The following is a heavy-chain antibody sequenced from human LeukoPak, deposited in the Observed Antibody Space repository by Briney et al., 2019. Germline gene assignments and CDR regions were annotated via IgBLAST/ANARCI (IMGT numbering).Heavy chain of an antibody. V-gene: IGHV3-74*01. CDR1: GFTFSSYW. CDR2: INSEGIST. D-gene: IGHD3-10*01. Sequence: PGGSLRLSCAASGFTFSSYWMHWVRQAPGKGLVWVSRINSEGISTSYADFVKGRFTISRDNAKNTLYLQMDSLRAEDTAVYYCARAPGVDVFDMWGQGTMVTVSS. J-gene: IGHJ3*02. CDR3: ARAPGVDVFDM.